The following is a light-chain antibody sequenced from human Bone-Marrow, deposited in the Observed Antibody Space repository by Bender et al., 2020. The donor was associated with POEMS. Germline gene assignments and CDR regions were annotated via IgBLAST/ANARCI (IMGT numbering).Light chain of an antibody. J-gene: IGLJ3*02. Sequence: SYVLTQPPSVSVAPGHTATITCGGNNIGSKNVHWYQQKPGQAPVLVVYANSDRPSGIPERFSGSNSGNTATLTISRVEAGDEADYCCQVWDSSSDHQGVFGGGTQLTVL. CDR2: ANS. CDR3: QVWDSSSDHQGV. V-gene: IGLV3-21*02. CDR1: NIGSKN.